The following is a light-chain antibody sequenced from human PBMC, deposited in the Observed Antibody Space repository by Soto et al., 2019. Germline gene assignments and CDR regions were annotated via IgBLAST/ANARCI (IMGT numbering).Light chain of an antibody. J-gene: IGLJ3*02. CDR3: QSYDSSLSGWV. Sequence: QSVLTQPPSVSVATGQRGTISCTGSSSNIGAGYDVHWYQQLLGTAPKLLIYGNSNRPSGVPDRFSGSKSGTSASLAITGLQAEDEADYYCQSYDSSLSGWVFGGGTKLTVL. V-gene: IGLV1-40*01. CDR2: GNS. CDR1: SSNIGAGYD.